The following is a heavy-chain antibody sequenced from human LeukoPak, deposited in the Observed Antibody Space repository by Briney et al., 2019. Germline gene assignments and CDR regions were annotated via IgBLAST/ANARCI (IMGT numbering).Heavy chain of an antibody. CDR2: IYPGDSDT. CDR1: GYSFNSYW. Sequence: KNGESLKISCKGSGYSFNSYWIGWVRQMPGKGLEWMGIIYPGDSDTRYSPSFQGQVTISADKSISTAYLQWSSLKASDTAMYYCARQSPYYYYYMDVWGKGTTVTISS. CDR3: ARQSPYYYYYMDV. V-gene: IGHV5-51*01. J-gene: IGHJ6*03.